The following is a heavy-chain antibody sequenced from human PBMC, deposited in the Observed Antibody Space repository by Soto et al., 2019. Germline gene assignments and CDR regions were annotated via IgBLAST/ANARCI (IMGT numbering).Heavy chain of an antibody. V-gene: IGHV4-59*01. D-gene: IGHD5-12*01. CDR2: IYYSGST. CDR3: AREAGGYDSESAFDI. CDR1: GGSISSYY. Sequence: SETLSLTCPVSGGSISSYYWSWIRQPPGKGLEWIGYIYYSGSTNYNPSLKSRVTISVDTSKNQFSLKLSSVTAADTAVYYCAREAGGYDSESAFDIWGQGTMVTVSS. J-gene: IGHJ3*02.